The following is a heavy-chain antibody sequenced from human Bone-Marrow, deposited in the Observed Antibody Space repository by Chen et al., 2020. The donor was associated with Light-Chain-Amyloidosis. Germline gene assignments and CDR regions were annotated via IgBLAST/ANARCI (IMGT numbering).Heavy chain of an antibody. J-gene: IGHJ4*02. CDR2: IYPDDSDA. D-gene: IGHD5-12*01. V-gene: IGHV5-51*01. CDR3: ARRRDGYNFDY. CDR1: GYTFPNYW. Sequence: EVQLGQSGPEVKKPGESLKISCKGSGYTFPNYWIGWVRQMPGKGLEWMGVIYPDDSDARYSPSFECQVTISADKSITTAYLQWRSLKASDTAMYYCARRRDGYNFDYWGQGTLVTVSS.